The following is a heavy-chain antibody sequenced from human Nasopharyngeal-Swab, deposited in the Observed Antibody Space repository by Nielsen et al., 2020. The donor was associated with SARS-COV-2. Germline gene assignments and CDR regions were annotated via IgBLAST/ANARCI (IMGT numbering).Heavy chain of an antibody. D-gene: IGHD3-3*01. V-gene: IGHV3-48*01. J-gene: IGHJ4*02. CDR1: GFTFSSYS. CDR3: ARLKYDFWNGPPEDY. CDR2: ISSSSSTI. Sequence: GESLKISCAASGFTFSSYSMNWVRQAPGKGLEWASYISSSSSTIYYADSVKGRFTISRDNAKNSLYLQMNSLRAEDTAVYYCARLKYDFWNGPPEDYWGQGTLVTVSS.